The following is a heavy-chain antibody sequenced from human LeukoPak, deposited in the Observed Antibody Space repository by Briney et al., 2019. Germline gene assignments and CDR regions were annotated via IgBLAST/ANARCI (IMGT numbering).Heavy chain of an antibody. J-gene: IGHJ4*02. CDR2: ISAYNGNT. V-gene: IGHV1-18*01. CDR3: ARDQEYSSSWSHFVY. Sequence: ASVKVSCKASGYTFTSYGISWVRQAPGLGLEWMGWISAYNGNTNYAQKLQGRVTMTTDTSTSTAYMELRSLRSDDTAVYYCARDQEYSSSWSHFVYWGQGTLVTVST. CDR1: GYTFTSYG. D-gene: IGHD6-13*01.